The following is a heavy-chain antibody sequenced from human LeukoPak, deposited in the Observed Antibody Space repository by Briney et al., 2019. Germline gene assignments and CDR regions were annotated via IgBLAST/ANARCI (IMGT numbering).Heavy chain of an antibody. D-gene: IGHD2-15*01. CDR1: GGSISSYY. Sequence: SETLSLTCTVSGGSISSYYWSWIRQPAGKGLEWIGRIYTSGSTNYNPSLKSRVTMSVDTPKNQFSLKLSSVTAADTAVYYCARELGYCSGGSCYSLAAYTFDIWGQGTMVTVSS. CDR2: IYTSGST. V-gene: IGHV4-4*07. CDR3: ARELGYCSGGSCYSLAAYTFDI. J-gene: IGHJ3*02.